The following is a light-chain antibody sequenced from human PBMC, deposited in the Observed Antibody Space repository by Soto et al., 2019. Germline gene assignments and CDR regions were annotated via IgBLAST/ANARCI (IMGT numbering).Light chain of an antibody. CDR3: QQSYSTPLLT. Sequence: DIQMTQSPSSLSASVGDRVTITRRASQSISSYLNWYQQKPGKAPKLLIYAASSLQSGVPSRFSGSGSGTDFTLTISSLQPEDFATYYCQQSYSTPLLTFGGGTKVDIK. CDR1: QSISSY. V-gene: IGKV1-39*01. CDR2: AAS. J-gene: IGKJ4*01.